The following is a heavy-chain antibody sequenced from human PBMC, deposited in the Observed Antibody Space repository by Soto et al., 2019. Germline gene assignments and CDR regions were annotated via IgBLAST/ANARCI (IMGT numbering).Heavy chain of an antibody. CDR2: ISSRSTYI. Sequence: PGGSLRLSCAASGFRFSTYAMNWVRQAPGKGLEWVSSISSRSTYIYYADSMRGRFTISRDNAKNSLYLQMNSLRAEDTAVYYCAKGSSSSVPYYYYMDVWGKGTTVTVSS. CDR1: GFRFSTYA. J-gene: IGHJ6*03. CDR3: AKGSSSSVPYYYYMDV. D-gene: IGHD6-6*01. V-gene: IGHV3-21*01.